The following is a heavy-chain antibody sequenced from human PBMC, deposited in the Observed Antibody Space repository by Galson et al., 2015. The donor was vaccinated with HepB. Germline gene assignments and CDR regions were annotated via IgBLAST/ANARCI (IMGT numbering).Heavy chain of an antibody. V-gene: IGHV3-23*05. D-gene: IGHD3-10*01. CDR3: AKFNDYGLGSYYRFSDN. J-gene: IGHJ3*01. Sequence: SLRLSCASSKLTFNRHAMRWIRRAPGMGLKWDACIEKSATITYYADSVKGRFTISRDNSKNTLYLQLNSLRGEGTAVYYCAKFNDYGLGSYYRFSDNWGQGTMVTVSS. CDR2: IEKSATIT. CDR1: KLTFNRHA.